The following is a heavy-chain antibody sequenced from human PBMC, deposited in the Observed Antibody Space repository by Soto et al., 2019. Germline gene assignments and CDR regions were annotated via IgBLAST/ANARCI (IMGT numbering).Heavy chain of an antibody. J-gene: IGHJ5*02. CDR3: MRDAARDSSARGWFDP. CDR1: GFTFRSFT. V-gene: IGHV3-21*02. CDR2: ISSNSAYI. D-gene: IGHD6-13*01. Sequence: EVQLVESGGGLVKPGGSLRLSCAASGFTFRSFTMNWVRQAPGKGLEWVSTISSNSAYIYYTDALRGRFTISRDNAKNSPNLPMNSLRAADTAVYYCMRDAARDSSARGWFDPWGPGTLVSVSS.